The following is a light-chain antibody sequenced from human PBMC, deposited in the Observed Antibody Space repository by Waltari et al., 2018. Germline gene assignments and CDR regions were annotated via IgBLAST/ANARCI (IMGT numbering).Light chain of an antibody. CDR3: SVKRGSNTVV. Sequence: QSALTQPASVSGSPGQSITISCTGASSDYYNYVCWYQHHPGKAPKLMIYDVSNRPSGVSNRFSGPKAGSTASLTISGLQAEDEADYYCSVKRGSNTVVFGGGTKLTVL. CDR1: SSDYYNY. V-gene: IGLV2-14*03. CDR2: DVS. J-gene: IGLJ2*01.